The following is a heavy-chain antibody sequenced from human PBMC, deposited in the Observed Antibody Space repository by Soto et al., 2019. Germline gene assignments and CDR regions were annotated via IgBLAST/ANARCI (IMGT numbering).Heavy chain of an antibody. J-gene: IGHJ6*02. CDR3: ARVGRFDDSSGYYYYYGMDV. D-gene: IGHD3-22*01. Sequence: ASVKVSCKASGGTFSSYAISWVRQAPGQGLEWMGGIIPIGGTANYAQKFQGRVTITADESTSTAYMELSSLRSEDTAVYYCARVGRFDDSSGYYYYYGMDVWGQGTTVTV. CDR1: GGTFSSYA. V-gene: IGHV1-69*13. CDR2: IIPIGGTA.